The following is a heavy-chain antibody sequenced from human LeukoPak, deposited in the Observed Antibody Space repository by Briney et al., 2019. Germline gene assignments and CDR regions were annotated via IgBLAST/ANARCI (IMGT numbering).Heavy chain of an antibody. CDR3: ANHEGAYCGGDCYSYFDY. Sequence: PGGSLRLSCAASGFTFSSYAMSWVRQAPGKGLEWVSAISGSGGSTYYADSVKGRFTISRDNSKNTLYLQMNSLRAEDTAVYYRANHEGAYCGGDCYSYFDYWGQGTLVTVSS. CDR2: ISGSGGST. J-gene: IGHJ4*02. D-gene: IGHD2-21*02. CDR1: GFTFSSYA. V-gene: IGHV3-23*01.